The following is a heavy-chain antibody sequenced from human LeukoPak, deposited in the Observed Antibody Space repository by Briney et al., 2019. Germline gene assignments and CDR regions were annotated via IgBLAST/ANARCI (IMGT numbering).Heavy chain of an antibody. CDR1: GGSFSGYY. CDR3: ARVVRGVYYYYMDV. J-gene: IGHJ6*03. CDR2: INHSGST. V-gene: IGHV4-34*01. Sequence: SETLSLTCAVYGGSFSGYYWSWLRQPPGKGLEWIGEINHSGSTNYNPSLKSRVTISVDTSKNQFSLKLSSVTAADTAVYYCARVVRGVYYYYMDVWGKGTTVTISS. D-gene: IGHD3-10*01.